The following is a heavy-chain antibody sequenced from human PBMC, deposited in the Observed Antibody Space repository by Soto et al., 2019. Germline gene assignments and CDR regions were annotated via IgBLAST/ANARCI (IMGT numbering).Heavy chain of an antibody. CDR3: AFFDYGDYGQSLDP. J-gene: IGHJ5*02. CDR1: GYTLTELS. CDR2: FDPEDGET. Sequence: ASVKVSCKVSGYTLTELSMHWVRQAPGKGLEWMGGFDPEDGETIYAQKFQGRVTMTEDTSTDTAYMELGSLRPEDTAVNYCAFFDYGDYGQSLDPWGQGTLVTSPQ. D-gene: IGHD4-17*01. V-gene: IGHV1-24*01.